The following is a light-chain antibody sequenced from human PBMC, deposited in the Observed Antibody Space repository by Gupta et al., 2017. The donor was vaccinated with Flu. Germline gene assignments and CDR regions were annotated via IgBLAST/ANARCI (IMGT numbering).Light chain of an antibody. CDR3: TSWSTSIVV. Sequence: QVVLTQSPSASASLGAAVKLTCTLSSGHSNHAIARQPQQPKKAHQYLRIRSSDGSHSKADGTPDLFCATCAADDRLIISTSLPSEEDAYYCCTSWSTSIVVFGGGTKLTVL. J-gene: IGLJ2*01. V-gene: IGLV4-69*01. CDR2: RSSDGSH. CDR1: SGHSNHA.